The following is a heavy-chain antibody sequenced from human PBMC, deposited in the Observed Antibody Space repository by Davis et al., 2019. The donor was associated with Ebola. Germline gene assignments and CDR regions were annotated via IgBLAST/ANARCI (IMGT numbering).Heavy chain of an antibody. J-gene: IGHJ4*02. CDR1: GFTVSSNY. Sequence: GGSLRLSCAASGFTVSSNYMSWVRQAPGKGLEWVSVIYSGGSTYYADSVKGRFTISRDNAKNSLYLQMNSLRAEDTAVYYCAKDAIWVVVVNPTNWGQGTLVTVSS. V-gene: IGHV3-53*01. CDR2: IYSGGST. D-gene: IGHD3-22*01. CDR3: AKDAIWVVVVNPTN.